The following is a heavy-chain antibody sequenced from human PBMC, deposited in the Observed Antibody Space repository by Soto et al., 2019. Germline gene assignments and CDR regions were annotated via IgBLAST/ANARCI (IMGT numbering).Heavy chain of an antibody. CDR2: INSDGSST. D-gene: IGHD5-18*01. V-gene: IGHV3-74*01. Sequence: PGGSLRLSCAASGFTFSSYWMHWVRQAPGKGLVWVSRINSDGSSTSYADSVKGRFTISRDNAKNTLYLQMNSLRAEDTAVYYCARVRRQLWDPFDYWGQGTLVTVSS. J-gene: IGHJ4*02. CDR3: ARVRRQLWDPFDY. CDR1: GFTFSSYW.